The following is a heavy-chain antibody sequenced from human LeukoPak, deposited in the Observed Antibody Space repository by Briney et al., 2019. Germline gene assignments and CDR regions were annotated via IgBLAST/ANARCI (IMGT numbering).Heavy chain of an antibody. D-gene: IGHD2-2*01. J-gene: IGHJ4*02. Sequence: SETLSLTCTVSGGSINSYYWSWIRQPPGKGLEWIGYIYYSVRTNYNPSLKSRVTISVDTSKNQFSLKLSSVTAADTAVYYCARQGGYCSSTSCYPPTNWGQGILVTVSS. V-gene: IGHV4-59*08. CDR1: GGSINSYY. CDR3: ARQGGYCSSTSCYPPTN. CDR2: IYYSVRT.